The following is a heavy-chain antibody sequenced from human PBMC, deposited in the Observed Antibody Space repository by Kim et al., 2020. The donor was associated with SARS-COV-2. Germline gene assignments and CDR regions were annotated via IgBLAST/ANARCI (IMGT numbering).Heavy chain of an antibody. Sequence: GESLKISCKGSGYSFTSYWIGWVRQMPGKGLEWMGIIYPGDSDTRYSPSFQGQVTISADKSISTAYLQWSSLKASDTAMYYCARHALWFGEFLNWFDPWGQGTLVTVSS. J-gene: IGHJ5*01. CDR1: GYSFTSYW. CDR3: ARHALWFGEFLNWFDP. CDR2: IYPGDSDT. V-gene: IGHV5-51*01. D-gene: IGHD3-10*01.